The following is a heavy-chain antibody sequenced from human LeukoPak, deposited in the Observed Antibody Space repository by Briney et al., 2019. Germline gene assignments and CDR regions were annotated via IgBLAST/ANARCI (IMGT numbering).Heavy chain of an antibody. CDR3: AKDTGDAAAGKGVHFDC. CDR2: ISGSGARE. V-gene: IGHV3-23*01. J-gene: IGHJ4*02. CDR1: GGSISSYY. Sequence: ETLSLTCTVSGGSISSYYWSWIRQPPGKGLEWVSTISGSGAREYLADSVRGRFTISRDNSKNTLFLQMNSLTAGDTAVYYCAKDTGDAAAGKGVHFDCWGQGTLVTVSS. D-gene: IGHD6-13*01.